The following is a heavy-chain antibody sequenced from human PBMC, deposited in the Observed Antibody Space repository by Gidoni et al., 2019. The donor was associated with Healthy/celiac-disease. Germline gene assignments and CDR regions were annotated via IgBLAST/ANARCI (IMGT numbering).Heavy chain of an antibody. Sequence: EVQLLESGGGLVQPGGSLRLSCAASGFTFSSYAMSWVRQAPGKGLEWVSAISGSGGSTYYADSVKGRFTISRDNSKNTLYLQMNSLRAEDTAVYYCANCGTYYYDSSGYYPGYWGQGTLVTVSS. CDR1: GFTFSSYA. CDR3: ANCGTYYYDSSGYYPGY. V-gene: IGHV3-23*01. CDR2: ISGSGGST. D-gene: IGHD3-22*01. J-gene: IGHJ4*02.